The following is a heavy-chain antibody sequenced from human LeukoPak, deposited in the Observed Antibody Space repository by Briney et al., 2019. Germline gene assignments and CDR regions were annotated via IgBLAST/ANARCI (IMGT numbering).Heavy chain of an antibody. V-gene: IGHV3-74*01. CDR2: INSDGSGT. J-gene: IGHJ4*02. CDR3: ARDAFVGSPFDC. Sequence: GGSLRLSCAASGFTFSNYWMHWVRQAPGNGLVWVSRINSDGSGTRYADSVNGRFTISRDNAKNTLYLQMNSLRVEDTAVYYCARDAFVGSPFDCWGQGTLVTVSS. D-gene: IGHD3-3*02. CDR1: GFTFSNYW.